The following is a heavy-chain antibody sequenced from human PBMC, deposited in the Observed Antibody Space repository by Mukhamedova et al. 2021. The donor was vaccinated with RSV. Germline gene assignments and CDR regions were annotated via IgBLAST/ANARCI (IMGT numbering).Heavy chain of an antibody. Sequence: GQGLEWMGIINPSGGSTSYAQKFQGRVTMTRDTSTSTVYMELSILRSEDTAVYYCARERGPFVLRFLVWLSNNWFDSWGQGTLVTV. CDR3: ARERGPFVLRFLVWLSNNWFDS. CDR2: INPSGGST. D-gene: IGHD3-3*01. J-gene: IGHJ5*01. V-gene: IGHV1-46*01.